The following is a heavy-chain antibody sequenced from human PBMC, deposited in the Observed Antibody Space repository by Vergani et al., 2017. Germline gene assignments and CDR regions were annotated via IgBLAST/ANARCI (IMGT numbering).Heavy chain of an antibody. V-gene: IGHV4-34*01. CDR1: GGSFSGYY. D-gene: IGHD3-16*01. J-gene: IGHJ6*02. Sequence: QVQLQQWGAGLLKPSETLSLTCAVYGGSFSGYYWSWIRQPPGKGLEWIGSIYYSGSTYYNPSLKSRVTISVDTSKNQFSLKLSSVTAADTAVYYCASGVSGGRYYYYGMDVWGQGTTVTVSS. CDR3: ASGVSGGRYYYYGMDV. CDR2: IYYSGST.